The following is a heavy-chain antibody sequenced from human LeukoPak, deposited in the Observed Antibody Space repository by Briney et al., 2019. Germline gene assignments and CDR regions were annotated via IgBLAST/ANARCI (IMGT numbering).Heavy chain of an antibody. D-gene: IGHD3-22*01. CDR2: IYYSGST. J-gene: IGHJ4*02. CDR3: ARPLYYYDSSGYHF. V-gene: IGHV4-39*01. Sequence: SETLSLTCSISGDYISNSNYYWGWIRQPPGKGLEWIGNIYYSGSTYYNPSLKSRVTISVDTSKNQFSLKLSSVTAADTAVYYCARPLYYYDSSGYHFWGQGTLVTVSS. CDR1: GDYISNSNYY.